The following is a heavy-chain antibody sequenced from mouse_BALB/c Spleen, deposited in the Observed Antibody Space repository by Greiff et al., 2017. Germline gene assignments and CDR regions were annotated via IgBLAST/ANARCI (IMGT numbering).Heavy chain of an antibody. D-gene: IGHD1-2*01. CDR2: INPSTGYT. CDR1: GYTFTSYW. J-gene: IGHJ3*01. Sequence: VQGVESGAELAKPGASVKMSCKASGYTFTSYWMHWVKQRPGQGLEWIGYINPSTGYTEYNQKFKDKATLTADKSSSTAYMQLSSLTSEDSAVYYCARDGPWFAYWGQGTLVTVSA. CDR3: ARDGPWFAY. V-gene: IGHV1-7*01.